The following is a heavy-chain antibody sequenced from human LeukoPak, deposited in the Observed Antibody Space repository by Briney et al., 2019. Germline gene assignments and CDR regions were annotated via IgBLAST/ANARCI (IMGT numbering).Heavy chain of an antibody. J-gene: IGHJ4*02. D-gene: IGHD7-27*01. V-gene: IGHV4-61*02. CDR1: GGSITRGSYY. CDR3: ARRLNWGSSSYLDY. CDR2: IYTSGST. Sequence: TLSLTCTVSGGSITRGSYYWSWIRQPAGKGLEWIGRIYTSGSTNYNPSLKSRVTISVDTSKNQFSLNLTSVTAADTAVYYCARRLNWGSSSYLDYWGQGALVTVSS.